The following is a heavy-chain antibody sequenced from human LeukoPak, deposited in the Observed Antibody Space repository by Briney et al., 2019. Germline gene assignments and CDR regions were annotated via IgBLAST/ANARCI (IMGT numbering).Heavy chain of an antibody. V-gene: IGHV4-39*01. CDR1: GGPTRSISYY. Sequence: SETLSLTCTVSGGPTRSISYYWGWVPHPPGKGRGGMGRIYYSGSTYYNPSLKSRVTISVDTSKNQFSLKLSSVTAADTAVYYCARLPQGGSTYGPLDVWGQGTTVTVSS. CDR3: ARLPQGGSTYGPLDV. J-gene: IGHJ6*02. D-gene: IGHD5-18*01. CDR2: IYYSGST.